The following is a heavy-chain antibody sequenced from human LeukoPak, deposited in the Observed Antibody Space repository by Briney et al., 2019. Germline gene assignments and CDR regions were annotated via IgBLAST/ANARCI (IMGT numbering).Heavy chain of an antibody. CDR3: ARSRSIGSGNYYYYMDV. J-gene: IGHJ6*03. D-gene: IGHD3-10*01. V-gene: IGHV5-51*01. CDR2: IYPGDSDT. CDR1: GYSFTSYW. Sequence: GESLKISCKGSGYSFTSYWIGWVRQMPGKGLEWMGIIYPGDSDTRYGPSFQGQVTISADKSISTAYLQWSSLKASDTAMYHCARSRSIGSGNYYYYMDVWGKGTTVTVSS.